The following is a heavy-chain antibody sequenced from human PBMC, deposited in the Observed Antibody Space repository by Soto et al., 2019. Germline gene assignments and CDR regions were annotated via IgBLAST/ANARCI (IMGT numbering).Heavy chain of an antibody. J-gene: IGHJ4*02. D-gene: IGHD6-13*01. CDR2: ISGSGGST. CDR3: AKDLSKQLGGALDY. CDR1: GFTFSGYT. V-gene: IGHV3-23*04. Sequence: VQLVESGGGLVQPGGSLRLSCAASGFTFSGYTMSWVRQAPGKGLEWVSAISGSGGSTYYADSVKGRFTISRDNSKNTLYLQMNSLRAEDTAVYYCAKDLSKQLGGALDYWGQGTLVTVSS.